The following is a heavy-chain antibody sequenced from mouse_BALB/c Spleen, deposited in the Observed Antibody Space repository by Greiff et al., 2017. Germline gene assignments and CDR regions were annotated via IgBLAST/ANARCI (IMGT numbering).Heavy chain of an antibody. V-gene: IGHV5-6*01. J-gene: IGHJ4*01. Sequence: VQLKESGGDLVKPGGSLKLSCAASGFTFSSYGMSWVRQTPDKRLEWVATISSGGSYTYYPDSVKGRFTISRDNAKNTLYLQMSSLKSEDTAMYYCARMGIRDAMDYWGQGTSVTVSS. CDR3: ARMGIRDAMDY. CDR1: GFTFSSYG. CDR2: ISSGGSYT.